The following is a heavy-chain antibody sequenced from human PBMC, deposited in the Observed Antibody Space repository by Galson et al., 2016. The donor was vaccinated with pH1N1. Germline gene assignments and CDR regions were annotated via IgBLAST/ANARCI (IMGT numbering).Heavy chain of an antibody. CDR3: AFDTVPNGADH. CDR2: IYPRGTT. Sequence: SLRLSCAASEFLVTDRFMSWVRQAPGKRPEWVSTIYPRGTTYSADFAEGRFTISRATSKNMLFLHMHALRAEDKALYYCAFDTVPNGADHWGQGTLVTVSS. J-gene: IGHJ5*02. D-gene: IGHD4-17*01. CDR1: EFLVTDRF. V-gene: IGHV3-53*01.